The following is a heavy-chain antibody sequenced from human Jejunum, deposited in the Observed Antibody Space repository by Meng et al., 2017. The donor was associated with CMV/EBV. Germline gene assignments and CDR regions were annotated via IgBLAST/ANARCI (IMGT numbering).Heavy chain of an antibody. Sequence: YYIHWVRQAPGQGLEWMAWINPKNGDTHYAQKFQDRVTLTSDPSINTAYMELSSLTSEDTVLYYCARDWRGPTFTFQRGVMNWLDPWGQGTLVTVSS. CDR1: YY. CDR2: INPKNGDT. V-gene: IGHV1-2*02. J-gene: IGHJ5*02. CDR3: ARDWRGPTFTFQRGVMNWLDP. D-gene: IGHD3-10*01.